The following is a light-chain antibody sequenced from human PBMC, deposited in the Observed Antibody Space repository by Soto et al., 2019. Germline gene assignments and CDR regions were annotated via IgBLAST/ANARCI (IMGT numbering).Light chain of an antibody. CDR2: EVT. CDR3: NSYTKRRAVV. J-gene: IGLJ2*01. CDR1: RDDIGAYDY. V-gene: IGLV2-14*01. Sequence: QSVLTQPAAVSGSPGQSITISCAGTRDDIGAYDYVSWYQQHPGNAPKLLVYEVTNRPSGVSDRFSGSKSGNTASLTISGLQAEDDADYHCNSYTKRRAVVFGGGPKVTVL.